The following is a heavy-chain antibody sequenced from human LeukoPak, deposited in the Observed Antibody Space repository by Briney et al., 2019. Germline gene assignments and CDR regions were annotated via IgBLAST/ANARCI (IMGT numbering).Heavy chain of an antibody. V-gene: IGHV1-2*02. D-gene: IGHD6-19*01. CDR3: ARDTGSGWKSHFDY. J-gene: IGHJ4*02. Sequence: ASVRVSCKAFGYTFTDYYMHWVRQAPGQGLEWMGWINPDSGGTTYSQNFQGRVTMTGDMSISTAFMELSSLRSDDTAVYYCARDTGSGWKSHFDYWGQGALVTVSS. CDR2: INPDSGGT. CDR1: GYTFTDYY.